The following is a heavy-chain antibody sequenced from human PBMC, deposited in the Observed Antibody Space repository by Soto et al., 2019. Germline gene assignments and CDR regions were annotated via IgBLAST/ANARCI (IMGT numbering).Heavy chain of an antibody. V-gene: IGHV3-53*01. Sequence: WGSLRLSCAASGFTVSSNYMSWVRQAPGKGLGLVSVIYSGGSTYYADSVRGRFTISRDTSKNTLYLQMLTLRLEDTAVYYCARDPSATRHGIDVWGRGTTVTVS. CDR2: IYSGGST. J-gene: IGHJ6*02. CDR1: GFTVSSNY. CDR3: ARDPSATRHGIDV.